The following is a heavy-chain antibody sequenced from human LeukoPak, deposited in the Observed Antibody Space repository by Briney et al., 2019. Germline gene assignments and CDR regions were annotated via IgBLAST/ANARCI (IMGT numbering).Heavy chain of an antibody. Sequence: ASVKVSCKASGGTFSSYAISWVRQAPGQGLEWIGRIIPIFGTANYAQKFPGRVTFTTDESTSTAYMELSSLRSEDTAVYYCAREGKNYYDSSGGYYFDYWGQGTLVTVSS. CDR2: IIPIFGTA. V-gene: IGHV1-69*05. CDR1: GGTFSSYA. J-gene: IGHJ4*02. D-gene: IGHD3-22*01. CDR3: AREGKNYYDSSGGYYFDY.